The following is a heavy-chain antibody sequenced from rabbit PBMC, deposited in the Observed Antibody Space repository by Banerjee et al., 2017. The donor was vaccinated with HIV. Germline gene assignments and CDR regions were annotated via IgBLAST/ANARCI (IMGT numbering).Heavy chain of an antibody. Sequence: WIGCIYVGSSGSTHYASWAKGRFTISKTSSTTVTLQMTSLTAADTASYFCARDLAGVIGWNFNLWGPGTLVTVS. CDR3: ARDLAGVIGWNFNL. D-gene: IGHD4-1*01. J-gene: IGHJ4*01. V-gene: IGHV1S40*01. CDR2: IYVGSSGST.